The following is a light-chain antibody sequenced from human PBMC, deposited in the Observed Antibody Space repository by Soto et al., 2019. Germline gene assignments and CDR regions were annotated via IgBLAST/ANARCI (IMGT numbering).Light chain of an antibody. CDR3: AAWDDSMNAWV. CDR1: SSNIGSNT. Sequence: QLVLTQAPSASGTPGQRVTISCSGSSSNIGSNTVNWYRQLPGTAPKLLMYGNHQRPSGVPDRFSGSKSGTSASLAISGLQSEDEADYFCAAWDDSMNAWVFGGGTKLTVL. CDR2: GNH. V-gene: IGLV1-44*01. J-gene: IGLJ3*02.